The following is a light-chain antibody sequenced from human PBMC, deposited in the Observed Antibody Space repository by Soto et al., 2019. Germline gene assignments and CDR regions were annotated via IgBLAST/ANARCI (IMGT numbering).Light chain of an antibody. V-gene: IGLV2-14*01. Sequence: QSALTQPASVSGSPGQSITISCTGTSSDVGGFNYVSWYQQHPGKVPRLIIYEVTNRPSGVSHRFSGSKSGNTASLTISGLQGEDESHYYCSSYTSDTTVVFGGGTKVTVL. CDR1: SSDVGGFNY. J-gene: IGLJ2*01. CDR3: SSYTSDTTVV. CDR2: EVT.